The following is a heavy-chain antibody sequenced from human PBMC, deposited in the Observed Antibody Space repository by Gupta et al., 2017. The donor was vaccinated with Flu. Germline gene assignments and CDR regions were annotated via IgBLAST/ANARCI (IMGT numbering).Heavy chain of an antibody. Sequence: QVQLVQSGAEVKKPGAAVKLSCKVSGYTFTSYNSHWVRQAPGQGLEWMAEINPNTDSTKYAQRFQGGVALTKDTSTSTVYMGMSSLTSEDTAVYYCGRAATVTGNWYFDLWGRGTLVTVSS. CDR3: GRAATVTGNWYFDL. D-gene: IGHD6-19*01. V-gene: IGHV1-46*01. CDR2: INPNTDST. CDR1: GYTFTSYN. J-gene: IGHJ2*01.